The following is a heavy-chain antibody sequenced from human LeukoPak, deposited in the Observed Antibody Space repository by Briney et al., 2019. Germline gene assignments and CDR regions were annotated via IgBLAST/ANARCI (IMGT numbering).Heavy chain of an antibody. D-gene: IGHD3-10*01. J-gene: IGHJ4*02. CDR1: GESFIGYY. Sequence: PSETLSLTCAVYGESFIGYYWSGIRQPPGKGLEWIGEINHSGSTNYIPSLKSRVTISVDTSKNQFSLKLSSVTAADTAVYYCAILWFGDSPFDYWGQGTLVTVSS. CDR2: INHSGST. V-gene: IGHV4-34*01. CDR3: AILWFGDSPFDY.